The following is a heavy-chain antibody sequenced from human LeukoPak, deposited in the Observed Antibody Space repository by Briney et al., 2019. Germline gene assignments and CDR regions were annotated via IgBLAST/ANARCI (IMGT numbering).Heavy chain of an antibody. V-gene: IGHV3-21*04. CDR2: ISTSSSYI. CDR1: GFTFSSYS. J-gene: IGHJ4*02. D-gene: IGHD6-19*01. CDR3: AKPYSSGWYYFDY. Sequence: GGSLRLSCAGSGFTFSSYSMNWVRQALGQGLEWVSSISTSSSYIYYADSVKGRFTISRDNAKNSLYLQMNSLRAEDTAVYYCAKPYSSGWYYFDYWGQGTLVTVSS.